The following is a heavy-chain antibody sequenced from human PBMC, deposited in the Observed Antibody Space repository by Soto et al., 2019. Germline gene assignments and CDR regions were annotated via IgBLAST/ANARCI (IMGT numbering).Heavy chain of an antibody. CDR1: GGTFSSYT. V-gene: IGHV1-69*02. Sequence: QVQLVQSGAEVKKPGSSVKVSCKASGGTFSSYTISWVRQAPGQGLEWMGRIIPILGIANYAQKFQGRVTFTADKSTSTAYMELSSLRSEDTAVYYCARFRGSYGMDVWGQGTTVTVSS. J-gene: IGHJ6*02. D-gene: IGHD3-10*01. CDR2: IIPILGIA. CDR3: ARFRGSYGMDV.